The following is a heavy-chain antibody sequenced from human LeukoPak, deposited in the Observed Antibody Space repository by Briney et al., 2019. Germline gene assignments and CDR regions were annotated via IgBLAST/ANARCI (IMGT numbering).Heavy chain of an antibody. CDR1: GGTFTSYT. D-gene: IGHD1-26*01. Sequence: SVKVSCKASGGTFTSYTISWVRQAPGQGLEWMGRIIPILGIANYAQKFQGRVTITADKSTSTAYMELSSLRSEDTAVYYCARDLDSGSYSSAFDIWGQGTMVTVSS. CDR2: IIPILGIA. J-gene: IGHJ3*02. CDR3: ARDLDSGSYSSAFDI. V-gene: IGHV1-69*04.